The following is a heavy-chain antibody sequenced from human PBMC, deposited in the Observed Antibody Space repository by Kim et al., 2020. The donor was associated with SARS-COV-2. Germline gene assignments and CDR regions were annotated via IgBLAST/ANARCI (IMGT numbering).Heavy chain of an antibody. CDR2: IYYSGST. CDR1: GGSISSGGYY. V-gene: IGHV4-31*03. D-gene: IGHD6-13*01. J-gene: IGHJ6*02. Sequence: SETLSLTCTVSGGSISSGGYYWSWIRQHPGKGLEWIGYIYYSGSTYYNPSLKSRVTISVDTSKNQFSLKLSSVTAADTAVYYCARDLGSGSSWYYYYYGMDVWGQGTTVTVSS. CDR3: ARDLGSGSSWYYYYYGMDV.